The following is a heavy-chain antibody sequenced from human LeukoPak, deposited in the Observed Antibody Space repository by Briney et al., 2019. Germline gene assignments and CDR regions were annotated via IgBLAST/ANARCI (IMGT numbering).Heavy chain of an antibody. V-gene: IGHV4-59*02. D-gene: IGHD4-17*01. J-gene: IGHJ4*02. CDR1: GDSVTNHY. Sequence: SETLSLTFIVSGDSVTNHYWSLIRQPPGKGLEWIGYIYYSGSINYNPSLKSRVTISVDTSRNQFSMKLNSVTAADTAVYYCASGDYNYFDYWGQGTLVTVSS. CDR3: ASGDYNYFDY. CDR2: IYYSGSI.